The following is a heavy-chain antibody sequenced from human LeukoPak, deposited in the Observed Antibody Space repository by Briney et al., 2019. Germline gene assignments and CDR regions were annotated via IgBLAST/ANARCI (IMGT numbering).Heavy chain of an antibody. J-gene: IGHJ4*02. CDR2: IHPSDSDT. CDR1: GYSFTSYW. V-gene: IGHV5-51*01. Sequence: GESLKISCKGSGYSFTSYWIGWVRQMPGKGLEWMGIIHPSDSDTRYSPSSQGQVTISVDKSINTAYLQWSSLKASDTAMYYCARRRSGSYIDYWGQGTLVTVSS. CDR3: ARRRSGSYIDY. D-gene: IGHD1-26*01.